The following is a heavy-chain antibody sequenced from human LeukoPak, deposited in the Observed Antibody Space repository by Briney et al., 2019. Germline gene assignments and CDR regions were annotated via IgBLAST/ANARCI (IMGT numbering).Heavy chain of an antibody. CDR3: ARLDYYDSSGHDAFDI. D-gene: IGHD3-22*01. CDR1: GGSISSYY. CDR2: IYYSGST. Sequence: SETLSLTCTVSGGSISSYYWSWLRQPPGKGLEWIGYIYYSGSTNYNPSLKSRVTISVDTSKNQFSLKLSSVTAADTAVYYCARLDYYDSSGHDAFDIWGQGTMVTVSS. J-gene: IGHJ3*02. V-gene: IGHV4-59*01.